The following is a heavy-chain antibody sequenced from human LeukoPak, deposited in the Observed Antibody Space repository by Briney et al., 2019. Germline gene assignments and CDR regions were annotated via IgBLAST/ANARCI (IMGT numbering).Heavy chain of an antibody. J-gene: IGHJ5*02. D-gene: IGHD3-9*01. CDR3: ARYDTPVDWFDP. CDR1: GGSISSGDYY. CDR2: IYYSGST. Sequence: SETLSLTCTVSGGSISSGDYYWSWIRQPPGKGLEWIGYIYYSGSTYYNPSLKSRVTISVDTSKNQFSLKLSSVTAADTAVYYCARYDTPVDWFDPWGQGTLVTVSS. V-gene: IGHV4-30-4*01.